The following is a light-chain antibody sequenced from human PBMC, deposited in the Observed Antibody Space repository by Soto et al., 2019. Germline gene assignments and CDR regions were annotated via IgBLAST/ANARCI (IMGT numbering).Light chain of an antibody. V-gene: IGKV3-20*01. CDR2: GAS. Sequence: EIVLTQSPGTLSLSPGGRATLSCRASQSVSSDYLAWYQQKADQVPRLLIYGASSRATGIPDRFSGSGSGTDFTLTISGLEPEDFAVYYCQQYVRSPLTFGGGTKVEIK. J-gene: IGKJ4*01. CDR3: QQYVRSPLT. CDR1: QSVSSDY.